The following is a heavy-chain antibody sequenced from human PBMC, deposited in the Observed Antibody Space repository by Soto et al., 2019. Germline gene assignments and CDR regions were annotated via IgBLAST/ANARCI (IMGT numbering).Heavy chain of an antibody. Sequence: SVKVSCKASGFTFTSSAVQWVRQARGQRLEWIGWIVVGSGNTNYVQKFQERVTIPRDMSTSTAYMELSSLSSEDTAVFYFAAGPIAAAGPYYYYGMDVWGQGTTVTVSS. CDR1: GFTFTSSA. J-gene: IGHJ6*02. D-gene: IGHD6-13*01. V-gene: IGHV1-58*01. CDR2: IVVGSGNT. CDR3: AAGPIAAAGPYYYYGMDV.